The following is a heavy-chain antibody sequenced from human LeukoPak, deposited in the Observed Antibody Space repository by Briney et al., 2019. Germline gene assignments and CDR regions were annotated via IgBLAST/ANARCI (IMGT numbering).Heavy chain of an antibody. CDR1: GFTFSSYE. D-gene: IGHD3-10*01. J-gene: IGHJ3*02. CDR3: AREGYNGSDAFDI. CDR2: ISSSGSTI. Sequence: GGSLRLSCAASGFTFSSYEMNWVRQAPGKGLEWVSYISSSGSTIYYADSVKGRFTISRDNAKNSLYLQMNSLRAEDTAVYYCAREGYNGSDAFDIWGQGTMVTVSS. V-gene: IGHV3-48*03.